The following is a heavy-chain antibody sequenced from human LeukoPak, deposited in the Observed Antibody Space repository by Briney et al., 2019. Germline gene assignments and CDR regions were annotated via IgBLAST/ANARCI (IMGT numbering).Heavy chain of an antibody. CDR3: ASVEMAAYMDV. J-gene: IGHJ6*03. D-gene: IGHD5-24*01. V-gene: IGHV3-21*01. CDR1: GFTFSSYS. CDR2: ISSSSSYI. Sequence: GGSLRLSCAASGFTFSSYSMNWVRQAPGKGLEWVSSISSSSSYIYYADSVKGRFTISRDNAKNSLYLQMNSLRAEDTAVYYCASVEMAAYMDVWGQGTTVTVSS.